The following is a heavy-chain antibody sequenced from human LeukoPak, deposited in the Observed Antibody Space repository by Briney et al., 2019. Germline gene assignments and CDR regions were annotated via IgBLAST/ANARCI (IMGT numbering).Heavy chain of an antibody. J-gene: IGHJ4*02. Sequence: PSETLSLTCTVSGGSISSGGYYWSWIRQHPGKGLEWIGYIYYSESTYYNPSLKSRVTISVDTSKNQFSLKLSSVTAADTAVYYCARATDYYDSSGYPYFDYWGQGTLVTVSS. CDR1: GGSISSGGYY. CDR3: ARATDYYDSSGYPYFDY. V-gene: IGHV4-31*03. CDR2: IYYSEST. D-gene: IGHD3-22*01.